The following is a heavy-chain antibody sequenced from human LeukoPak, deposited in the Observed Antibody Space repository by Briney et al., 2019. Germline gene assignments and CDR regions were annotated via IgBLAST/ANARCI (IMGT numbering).Heavy chain of an antibody. J-gene: IGHJ5*02. CDR1: GYTFTGYY. CDR2: INPNSGGT. CDR3: ARGVQKVRGVISYNWFDP. Sequence: ASVKVSCKASGYTFTGYYMHWVRQAPGQGLEWMGWINPNSGGTNYAQKFQGRVTMTRDTSISTAYMELSRLRSDDTAVYYCARGVQKVRGVISYNWFDPWGQGTLVTVSS. V-gene: IGHV1-2*02. D-gene: IGHD3-10*01.